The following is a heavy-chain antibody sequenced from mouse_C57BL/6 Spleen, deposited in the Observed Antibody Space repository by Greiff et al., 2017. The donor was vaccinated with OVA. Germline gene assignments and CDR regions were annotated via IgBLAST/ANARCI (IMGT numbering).Heavy chain of an antibody. CDR3: ARKGGTVVATDYAMDY. D-gene: IGHD1-1*01. CDR1: GFSFTSYG. CDR2: IWSGGST. V-gene: IGHV2-2*01. Sequence: QVQLQQSGPGLVQPSQSLSITCTVSGFSFTSYGVHWVRQSPGKGLEWLGVIWSGGSTDYNAAFISRLSISKDNSKSQVFFKMNSLQADDTAIYYCARKGGTVVATDYAMDYWGQGTSVTVSS. J-gene: IGHJ4*01.